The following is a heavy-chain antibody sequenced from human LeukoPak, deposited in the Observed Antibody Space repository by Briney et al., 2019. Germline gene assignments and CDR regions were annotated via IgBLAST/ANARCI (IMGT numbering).Heavy chain of an antibody. CDR2: INHSGST. CDR1: GGSFSGYY. V-gene: IGHV4-34*01. Sequence: PSETLSLTCAVYGGSFSGYYWSWIRQPPGKGLEWIGEINHSGSTNYNPSLKSRVTISVDTSKNQFSLKLSSVTAADTAVYYCARGWPYSYYYGSGSYFDYWGQGTLVTVSS. D-gene: IGHD3-10*01. CDR3: ARGWPYSYYYGSGSYFDY. J-gene: IGHJ4*02.